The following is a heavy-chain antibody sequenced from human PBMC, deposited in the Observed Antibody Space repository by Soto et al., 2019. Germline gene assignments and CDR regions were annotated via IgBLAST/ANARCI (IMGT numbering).Heavy chain of an antibody. D-gene: IGHD2-15*01. CDR1: GFTFSSYD. CDR3: ARDARGYCSGGSCRRGEKDYMDV. V-gene: IGHV3-13*01. Sequence: GGSLRLSCAASGFTFSSYDMHWVRQATGKGLEWVSAIGTAGDTYYPGSVKGRFTISRENAKNSLYLQMNSLRAGDTAVYYCARDARGYCSGGSCRRGEKDYMDVWGKGTTVTVSS. J-gene: IGHJ6*03. CDR2: IGTAGDT.